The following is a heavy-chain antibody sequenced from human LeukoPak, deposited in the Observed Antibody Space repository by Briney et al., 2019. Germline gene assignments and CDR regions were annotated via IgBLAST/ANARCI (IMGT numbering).Heavy chain of an antibody. CDR3: ARGSHHYYYDSSGQGFDY. V-gene: IGHV4-34*01. J-gene: IGHJ4*02. CDR2: INHSGST. CDR1: GGSFSGYY. D-gene: IGHD3-22*01. Sequence: TTSETLSLTCAVYGGSFSGYYWSWIRQPPGKGLEWIGEINHSGSTNYNPSLKSRVTISVDTSKNQFSLKLSSVTAADTAVYYCARGSHHYYYDSSGQGFDYWGQGTLVTVSS.